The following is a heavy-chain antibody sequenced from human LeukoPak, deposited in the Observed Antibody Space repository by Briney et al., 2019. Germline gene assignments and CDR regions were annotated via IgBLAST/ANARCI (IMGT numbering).Heavy chain of an antibody. Sequence: SETLSLTCTVSGGSISSGSYYWSWIRQPAGKGLEWIGRIYTSGSTNYNPSLKSRVTISVDTSKNQFSLKLSSVTAADTAVYYCARDLGRTLYDSSGLFDYWGQGTLVTVSS. CDR2: IYTSGST. J-gene: IGHJ4*02. CDR3: ARDLGRTLYDSSGLFDY. CDR1: GGSISSGSYY. D-gene: IGHD3-22*01. V-gene: IGHV4-61*02.